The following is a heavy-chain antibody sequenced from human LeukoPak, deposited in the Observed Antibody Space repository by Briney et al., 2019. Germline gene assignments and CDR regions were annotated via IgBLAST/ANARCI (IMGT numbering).Heavy chain of an antibody. V-gene: IGHV7-4-1*02. CDR2: INTNTGNP. CDR1: GYTFTSYS. Sequence: ASVKVSCKASGYTFTSYSMNWVRQAPGQGLEWMGWINTNTGNPTYAQAFTGRFVFSLDTSVSTAYLQISSLKAEDTAVYYCASLSGWLAAAGTVNWFDPWGQGTLVTVSS. J-gene: IGHJ5*02. CDR3: ASLSGWLAAAGTVNWFDP. D-gene: IGHD6-13*01.